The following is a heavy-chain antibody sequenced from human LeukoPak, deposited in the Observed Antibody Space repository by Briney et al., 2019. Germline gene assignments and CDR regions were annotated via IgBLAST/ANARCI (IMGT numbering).Heavy chain of an antibody. CDR1: GFTFSSYA. CDR2: ILYDGSNK. J-gene: IGHJ4*02. V-gene: IGHV3-30-3*01. D-gene: IGHD6-13*01. Sequence: PGGSLRLSCAASGFTFSSYAMHWVRQAPGKGLEWVAVILYDGSNKYYADSVKGRFTISRDNSKNTLYLQMNSLRAEDTAVYYCARDRWYAFDYWGQGTLVTVSS. CDR3: ARDRWYAFDY.